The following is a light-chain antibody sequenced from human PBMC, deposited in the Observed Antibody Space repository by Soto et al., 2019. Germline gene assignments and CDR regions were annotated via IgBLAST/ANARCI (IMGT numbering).Light chain of an antibody. Sequence: IVLTQSPGTLSLSPGERATLSCRARQSISSSYLAWYPQKPGQAPMLLIHGASSRATGIPATFSGSGSATDFTLNISRLKPEDFAVYFCTQYGTSPTLGGGTKVDSK. CDR1: QSISSSY. CDR3: TQYGTSPT. CDR2: GAS. J-gene: IGKJ4*01. V-gene: IGKV3-20*01.